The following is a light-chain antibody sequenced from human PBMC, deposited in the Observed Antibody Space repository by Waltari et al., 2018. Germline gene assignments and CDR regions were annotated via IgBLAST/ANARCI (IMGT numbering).Light chain of an antibody. CDR1: QSVSNF. Sequence: EIVLTQSPATLSLSPGERATLPCRASQSVSNFLAWYQHKPGQAPRLLIYEASKRATGIPARFSGSGSGTDFTLTISSLEPEDFAVYYCQQRSNWPPLTFGGGTKVEIK. CDR3: QQRSNWPPLT. V-gene: IGKV3-11*01. J-gene: IGKJ4*01. CDR2: EAS.